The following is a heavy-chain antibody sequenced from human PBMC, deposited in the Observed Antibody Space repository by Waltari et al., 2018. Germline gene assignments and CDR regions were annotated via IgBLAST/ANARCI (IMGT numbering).Heavy chain of an antibody. CDR1: GGSFRGSY. D-gene: IGHD2-15*01. CDR3: ARGLYCSGGSCSRYYFDY. Sequence: QVQLPQWGAGLLKPSEPLSITCAVSGGSFRGSYWRWYRQPPGQGLEWIGEINHSGSTNYNPSLKSLVTISVDTSKNQFSLKLSSVTAADTAVYYCARGLYCSGGSCSRYYFDYWGQGTLVTVSS. CDR2: INHSGST. V-gene: IGHV4-34*01. J-gene: IGHJ4*02.